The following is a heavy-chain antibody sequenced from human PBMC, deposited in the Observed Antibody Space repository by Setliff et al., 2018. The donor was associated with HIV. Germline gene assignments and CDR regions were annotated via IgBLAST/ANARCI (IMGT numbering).Heavy chain of an antibody. Sequence: SVKVSCKVSGGAFSIFAISWVRQAPGQGLEWMGGIIPIRGTANYAQKFQGRVTITADESTNTVYLEFSSLRSEDTALYYCARGYCGGDCYSSDWGQGTLVTVSS. CDR2: IIPIRGTA. J-gene: IGHJ4*02. V-gene: IGHV1-69*13. CDR3: ARGYCGGDCYSSD. D-gene: IGHD2-21*02. CDR1: GGAFSIFA.